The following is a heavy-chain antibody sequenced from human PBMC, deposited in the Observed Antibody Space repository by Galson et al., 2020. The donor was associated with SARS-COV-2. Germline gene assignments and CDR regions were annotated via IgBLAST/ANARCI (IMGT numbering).Heavy chain of an antibody. CDR1: GGSISSGGYY. D-gene: IGHD3-22*01. V-gene: IGHV4-31*03. CDR2: NYYSGST. CDR3: ARSSYYYDSSGYYEIVDLDY. Sequence: SETLSLTCTVSGGSISSGGYYWSWIRQHQGKGLEWIGYNYYSGSTYYTPSLKSRVTISVDTSKNQFSLKLSSVTAADTAVYYGARSSYYYDSSGYYEIVDLDYWGQGTLVTVSS. J-gene: IGHJ4*02.